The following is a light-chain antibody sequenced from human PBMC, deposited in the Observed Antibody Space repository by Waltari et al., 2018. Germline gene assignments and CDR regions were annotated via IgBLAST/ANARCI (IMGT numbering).Light chain of an antibody. Sequence: ILLTQSPGPLSLSPGEIATLFCRAAQSLGSRYLAWYQQKPGQSPRLLIYGAFTRATGTPDRFSGGGSGTDFTLTISRLELEDFAVYYCQEFGGSFGGGTKVE. J-gene: IGKJ4*01. CDR1: QSLGSRY. V-gene: IGKV3-20*01. CDR2: GAF. CDR3: QEFGGS.